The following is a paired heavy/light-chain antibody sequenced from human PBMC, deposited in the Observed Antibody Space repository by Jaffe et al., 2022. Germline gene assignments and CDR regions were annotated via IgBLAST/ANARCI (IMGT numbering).Heavy chain of an antibody. CDR2: IYWDDDK. J-gene: IGHJ5*02. V-gene: IGHV2-5*02. CDR1: GFSLSTSGVG. Sequence: QITLKESGPTLVKPTQTLTLTCTFSGFSLSTSGVGVGWIRQPPGKALEWLALIYWDDDKRYSPSLKSRLTITKDTSKNQVVLTMTNMDPVDTATYYCAHSRDCSGGSCYPAGWFDPWGQGTLVTVSS. CDR3: AHSRDCSGGSCYPAGWFDP. D-gene: IGHD2-15*01.
Light chain of an antibody. Sequence: QSVLTQPPSVSGAPGQRVTISCTGSSSNIGAGYDVHWYQQLPGTAPKLLIYGNSNRPSGVPDRFSGSKSGTSASLAITGLQAEDEADYYCQSYDSSLSVWVFGGGTKLTVL. V-gene: IGLV1-40*01. J-gene: IGLJ3*02. CDR3: QSYDSSLSVWV. CDR1: SSNIGAGYD. CDR2: GNS.